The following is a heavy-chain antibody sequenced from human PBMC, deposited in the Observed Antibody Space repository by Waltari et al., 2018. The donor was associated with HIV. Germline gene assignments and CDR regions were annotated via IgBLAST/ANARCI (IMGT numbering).Heavy chain of an antibody. CDR2: IYYSGST. J-gene: IGHJ4*02. V-gene: IGHV4-59*01. CDR1: GASINTYY. Sequence: QVQLQESGPGLVKPAETLSLTCTVSGASINTYYWSWIRQPPGKGLEWIGHIYYSGSTKYNPSLTSRVRISVDTSKKQISLKVKSVTTADTAMYYCARDADGLDYWGQGTLVTVSS. CDR3: ARDADGLDY.